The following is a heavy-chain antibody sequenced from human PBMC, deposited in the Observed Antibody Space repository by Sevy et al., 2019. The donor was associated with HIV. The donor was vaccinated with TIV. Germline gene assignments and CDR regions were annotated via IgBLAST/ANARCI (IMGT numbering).Heavy chain of an antibody. J-gene: IGHJ4*02. CDR3: ARAIGTQVAGLYYFDY. D-gene: IGHD6-19*01. CDR2: MYHSGYS. CDR1: GYSISSDYY. Sequence: SETLSLTCAVSGYSISSDYYWGWIQQPPGKGLEWIGCMYHSGYSDYNPSLKSRVTISVDTSKNQFSLKLSSVTAADTAVYYCARAIGTQVAGLYYFDYWGQGTLVTVSS. V-gene: IGHV4-38-2*01.